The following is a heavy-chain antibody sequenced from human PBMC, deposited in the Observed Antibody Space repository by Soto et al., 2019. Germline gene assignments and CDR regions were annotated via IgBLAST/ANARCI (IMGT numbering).Heavy chain of an antibody. CDR2: ITNRGTHT. CDR1: GFSFSSYT. CDR3: GRAHGGAWFDS. D-gene: IGHD3-16*01. J-gene: IGHJ5*01. V-gene: IGHV3-21*06. Sequence: VGSLRLSCTASGFSFSSYTMNWVRQAPGKGLQWVASITNRGTHTYSADSVKGRFTISRDNDKISLYLQMNNLRAEDTATYYWGRAHGGAWFDSGGLETLVTVSS.